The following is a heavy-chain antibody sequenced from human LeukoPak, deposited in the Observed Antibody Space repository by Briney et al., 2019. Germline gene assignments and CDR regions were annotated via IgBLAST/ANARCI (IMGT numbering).Heavy chain of an antibody. J-gene: IGHJ6*02. CDR3: ARENNYDILTGFLYYYGMDV. Sequence: ASVKVSCKASGYTFTSYGISWVRQAPGQGLEWMGWISAYNGNTNYAQKLQGRVTMTTDTSTSTAYMELRRLRSDDTAVYYCARENNYDILTGFLYYYGMDVWGQGTTVTVSS. CDR2: ISAYNGNT. D-gene: IGHD3-9*01. V-gene: IGHV1-18*01. CDR1: GYTFTSYG.